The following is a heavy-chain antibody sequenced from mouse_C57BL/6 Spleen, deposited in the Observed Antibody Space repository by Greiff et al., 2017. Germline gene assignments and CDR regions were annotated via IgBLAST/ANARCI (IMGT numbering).Heavy chain of an antibody. CDR1: GYTFTGYW. V-gene: IGHV1-9*01. Sequence: QVQLKQSGAELMKPGASVKLSCKATGYTFTGYWIEWVKQRPGHGLEWIGEILPGSGSTNYNEKFKGKATFTAVTSSNTAYMQLSSLTTEYSAIYYCASIRGYAMDYWGQGTSVTVSS. CDR2: ILPGSGST. CDR3: ASIRGYAMDY. D-gene: IGHD1-1*01. J-gene: IGHJ4*01.